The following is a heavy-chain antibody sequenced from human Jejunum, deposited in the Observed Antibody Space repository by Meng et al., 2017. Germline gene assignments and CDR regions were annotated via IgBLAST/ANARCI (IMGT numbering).Heavy chain of an antibody. J-gene: IGHJ4*02. D-gene: IGHD5-12*01. CDR2: IKQDGSGK. Sequence: GESLKISCAASGFTFSSYWMSWVRQAPGKGLEWVANIKQDGSGKYYVDSVKGRFTISRDNAKNSLYLQMNSLRAEDTAVYYCARSGYRGYDCPDYWGQGTLVTVSS. CDR3: ARSGYRGYDCPDY. V-gene: IGHV3-7*01. CDR1: GFTFSSYW.